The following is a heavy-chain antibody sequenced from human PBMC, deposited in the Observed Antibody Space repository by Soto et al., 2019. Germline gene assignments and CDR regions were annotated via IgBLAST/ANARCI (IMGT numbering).Heavy chain of an antibody. V-gene: IGHV3-23*01. J-gene: IGHJ4*02. D-gene: IGHD1-26*01. CDR1: GFTFSSYA. CDR3: XXXXSGSYYDY. CDR2: ISGSGDST. Sequence: EVQLLESGGGLVQPGGSLRLSCAASGFTFSSYAMRWVRQAPGKGLEWVSAISGSGDSTYYADSVKGRFTISRDNSKXXXXXXXXXXXXXXXXXXXXXXXXSGSYYDYWGQGTLVTV.